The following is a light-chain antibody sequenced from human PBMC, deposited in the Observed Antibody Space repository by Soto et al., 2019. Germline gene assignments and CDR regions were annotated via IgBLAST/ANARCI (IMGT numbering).Light chain of an antibody. J-gene: IGLJ1*01. Sequence: QSALTQPASVSGSPGQSITISCTGTSSDVGGYNNVSWYQQHPGKAPKLMIYEVSNRPSGVSNRFSGSKSGNTASLTISGLQAEDEADYYCSSYTSSSTPDVFGTGTKLTVL. CDR3: SSYTSSSTPDV. CDR2: EVS. V-gene: IGLV2-14*01. CDR1: SSDVGGYNN.